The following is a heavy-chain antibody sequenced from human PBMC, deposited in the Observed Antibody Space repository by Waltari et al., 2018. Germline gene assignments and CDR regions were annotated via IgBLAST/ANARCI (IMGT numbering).Heavy chain of an antibody. Sequence: QVQLVESGGGVVQPGRSLRLSCAASGFTFSSYGMHWVRQAPGKGLEWVAVIWYDGSNKYYADSVKGRFTISRDNSKNTLYLQMNSLRAEDTAVYYCARGKPPSYPYYYYYGMDVWGQGTTVTVSS. CDR3: ARGKPPSYPYYYYYGMDV. J-gene: IGHJ6*02. D-gene: IGHD3-10*01. CDR2: IWYDGSNK. V-gene: IGHV3-33*01. CDR1: GFTFSSYG.